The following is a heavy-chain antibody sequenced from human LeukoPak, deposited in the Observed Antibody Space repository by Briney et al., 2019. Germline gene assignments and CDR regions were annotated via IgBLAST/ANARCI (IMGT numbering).Heavy chain of an antibody. J-gene: IGHJ3*02. V-gene: IGHV6-1*01. CDR1: GDSVSSNSAA. CDR3: ARDPDSHSDYDLDAFDI. D-gene: IGHD5-12*01. CDR2: TYYRSKWYS. Sequence: SQTLSLTCAISGDSVSSNSAAWNWIRQSPSRGLEWLGRTYYRSKWYSDYTLSVKSRITINPDTSKNQFSLQLNAVTPEDTAVYYCARDPDSHSDYDLDAFDIWGEGTMVTVSS.